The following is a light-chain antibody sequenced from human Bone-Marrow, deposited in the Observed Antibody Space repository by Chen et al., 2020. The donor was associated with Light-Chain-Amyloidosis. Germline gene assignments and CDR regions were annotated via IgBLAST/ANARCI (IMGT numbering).Light chain of an antibody. J-gene: IGKJ3*01. Sequence: DIVMTQSPDSLAVSLGERSTINCKSSQSLLSASNNKNYSGWYQKKPGQPPKFLISWTSTRESGVPERFSDGGSGTDFTLTISSLQAEDVAVYLCQQYYSAPFTFGPGTKVDIK. CDR2: WTS. V-gene: IGKV4-1*01. CDR3: QQYYSAPFT. CDR1: QSLLSASNNKNY.